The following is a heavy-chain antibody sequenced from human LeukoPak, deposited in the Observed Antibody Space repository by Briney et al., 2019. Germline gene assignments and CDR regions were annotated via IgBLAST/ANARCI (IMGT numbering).Heavy chain of an antibody. CDR3: ARGRKYYYYYIDV. J-gene: IGHJ6*03. CDR1: GGSFSGYY. Sequence: SETLSLTCAVYGGSFSGYYWSWIRQPPGKGLEWIGEINHSGSTNYNPSLKSRVTISVDTSKNQFSLKLSSVTAADTAVYYCARGRKYYYYYIDVWGKGTTVTVSS. V-gene: IGHV4-34*01. CDR2: INHSGST.